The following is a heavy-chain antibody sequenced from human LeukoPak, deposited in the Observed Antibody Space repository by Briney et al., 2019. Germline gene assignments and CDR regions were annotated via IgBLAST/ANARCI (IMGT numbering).Heavy chain of an antibody. CDR3: AKPSGSGVDY. CDR2: IRSDGYHT. D-gene: IGHD1-26*01. CDR1: GFIFDTHD. V-gene: IGHV3-30*02. Sequence: PGGSLRLSCGASGFIFDTHDMHWVRQAPGKGLEWVAFIRSDGYHTYYADSVKGRFTITRDNSKSTLYLQMNSLRLEDMALYYCAKPSGSGVDYWGRGTRVTVSS. J-gene: IGHJ4*02.